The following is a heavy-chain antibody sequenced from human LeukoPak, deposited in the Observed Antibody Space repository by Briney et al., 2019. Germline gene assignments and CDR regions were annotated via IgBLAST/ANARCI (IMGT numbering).Heavy chain of an antibody. V-gene: IGHV3-23*01. D-gene: IGHD5-24*01. J-gene: IGHJ4*02. Sequence: GGSLRLSCAASGFTFSSYAMSWVRQAPGKGLEWVSDISGSGGSTYYADSVKGRFTISRDNSKNTLYLQMNSLRAEDTAVYYCAKVRWLQLLGCLDFWGRGPLVTFAS. CDR2: ISGSGGST. CDR1: GFTFSSYA. CDR3: AKVRWLQLLGCLDF.